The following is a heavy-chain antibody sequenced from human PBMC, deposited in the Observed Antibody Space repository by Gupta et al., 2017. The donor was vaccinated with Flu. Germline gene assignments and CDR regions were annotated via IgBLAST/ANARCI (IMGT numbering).Heavy chain of an antibody. V-gene: IGHV3-48*03. CDR1: GFTFSSYE. J-gene: IGHJ4*02. CDR3: ASMGRDYYDSSGTIEDY. D-gene: IGHD3-22*01. CDR2: ISSSGSTI. Sequence: EVQLVASGGGLVQPGGSLRLSCAASGFTFSSYEMNWVRQAPGKGLEWVSYISSSGSTIYYADSVKGRFTISRDNAKNSLYLQMNSLRAEDTAVYYCASMGRDYYDSSGTIEDYWGQGTLVTVSS.